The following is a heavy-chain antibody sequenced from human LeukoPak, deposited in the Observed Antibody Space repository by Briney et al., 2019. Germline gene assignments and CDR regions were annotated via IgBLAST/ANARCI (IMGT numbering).Heavy chain of an antibody. Sequence: GGSLRLSCAASGFTFSNYWMTWVSQAPGKGLEWVGKIKKDGSEKYYVESLKGRFTISRDNVKNSLYLQMNSLRAGDTAVYYCARDLQDGVPTGYWGQGTLVIVS. CDR2: IKKDGSEK. J-gene: IGHJ4*02. CDR3: ARDLQDGVPTGY. V-gene: IGHV3-7*01. CDR1: GFTFSNYW. D-gene: IGHD4-17*01.